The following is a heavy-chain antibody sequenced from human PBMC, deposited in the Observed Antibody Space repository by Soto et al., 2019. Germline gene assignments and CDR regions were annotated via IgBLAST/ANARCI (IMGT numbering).Heavy chain of an antibody. Sequence: ASVKVSCKASGYTFTSYGISWVRQAPGQGLEWMGWISAYNGNTNYAQKLQGRVTMTTDTSTSTAYMELRSLRSDDTAVYYCARLHYYDSSGLTGAFDIWGQGTMVTVSS. D-gene: IGHD3-22*01. CDR2: ISAYNGNT. V-gene: IGHV1-18*01. J-gene: IGHJ3*02. CDR1: GYTFTSYG. CDR3: ARLHYYDSSGLTGAFDI.